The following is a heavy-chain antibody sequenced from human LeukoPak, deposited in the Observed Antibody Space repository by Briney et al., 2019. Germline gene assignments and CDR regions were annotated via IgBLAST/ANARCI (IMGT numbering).Heavy chain of an antibody. J-gene: IGHJ4*02. CDR2: ISGSGGST. V-gene: IGHV3-23*01. CDR1: GFTFSSYA. D-gene: IGHD3-10*01. CDR3: AKDRGWSSPTGHFDY. Sequence: GGSLRRSCAASGFTFSSYAMGWDRQAPGKGLEWVSAISGSGGSTYYADSVKGRFTISRDNSKNTLYLQMSSLRAQDTAVYYCAKDRGWSSPTGHFDYWGQGTLVTVSS.